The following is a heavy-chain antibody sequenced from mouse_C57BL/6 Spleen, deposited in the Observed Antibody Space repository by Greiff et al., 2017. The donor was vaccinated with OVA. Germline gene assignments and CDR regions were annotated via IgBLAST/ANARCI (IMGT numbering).Heavy chain of an antibody. CDR1: GFTFSDYG. V-gene: IGHV5-17*01. CDR2: ISSGSSTI. CDR3: ARPGGYFYAMDY. D-gene: IGHD2-3*01. J-gene: IGHJ4*01. Sequence: EVHLVESGGGLVKPGGSLKLSCAASGFTFSDYGMHWVRQAPEKGLEWVAYISSGSSTIYYADTVKGRFTISRDNAKNTLFLQMTSLRSEDTAMYYCARPGGYFYAMDYWGQGTSVTVSS.